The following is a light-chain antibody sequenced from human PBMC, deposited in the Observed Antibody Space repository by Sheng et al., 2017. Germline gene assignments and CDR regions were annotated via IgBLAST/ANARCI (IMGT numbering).Light chain of an antibody. CDR3: IQALQAPYS. V-gene: IGKV2-28*01. J-gene: IGKJ2*03. CDR1: QSLLHTNGYNC. CDR2: LGS. Sequence: DIVVTQSPLSLPVTPGEPASISCRSSQSLLHTNGYNCLDWYLQKPGQSPQLLIYLGSNRASGVPDRFSGSGSGTDFTLKISRVEAEDVGLYYCIQALQAPYSFGQGTKLEIK.